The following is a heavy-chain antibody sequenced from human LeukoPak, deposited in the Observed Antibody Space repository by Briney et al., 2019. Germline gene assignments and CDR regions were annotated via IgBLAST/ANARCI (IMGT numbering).Heavy chain of an antibody. J-gene: IGHJ4*02. D-gene: IGHD5-18*01. CDR3: ARVDTVMAYYFDL. CDR2: IYSGGTT. V-gene: IGHV3-53*04. CDR1: GFTVSTNC. Sequence: GGSLRLSCAASGFTVSTNCMTWVRQAPGKGLEWVSTIYSGGTTYYADSVMGRFTTSRHNSRNTLYLQMTSLRAEDTAVYYCARVDTVMAYYFDLWGQGTLVTVSS.